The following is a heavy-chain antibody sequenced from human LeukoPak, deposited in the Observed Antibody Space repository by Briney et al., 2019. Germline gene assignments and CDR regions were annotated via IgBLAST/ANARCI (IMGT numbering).Heavy chain of an antibody. J-gene: IGHJ3*02. Sequence: ASVKVSCKASGYTFTGYYMHWVRQAPGQGLEWMGWINPSSGGTNYAQKFQGRVTMTRDTSISTAYMELSRLRSDDTAVYYCARVTMISYGFDIWGQGTMVTVSS. CDR1: GYTFTGYY. V-gene: IGHV1-2*02. CDR3: ARVTMISYGFDI. CDR2: INPSSGGT. D-gene: IGHD3-22*01.